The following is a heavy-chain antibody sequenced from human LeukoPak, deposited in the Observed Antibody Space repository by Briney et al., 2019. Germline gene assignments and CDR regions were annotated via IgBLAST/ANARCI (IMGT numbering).Heavy chain of an antibody. CDR2: ISGSGGRT. CDR3: AKDDDWLRFEH. Sequence: GGTLRLSCAASGFTFSSHGMNWVRQAPGKGLEWVSGISGSGGRTYYADSVKGRFTISRDNSDHMLYLQMNSLIAEDTAIYYCAKDDDWLRFEHWGRGTPVSVSS. CDR1: GFTFSSHG. V-gene: IGHV3-23*01. D-gene: IGHD5-12*01. J-gene: IGHJ4*02.